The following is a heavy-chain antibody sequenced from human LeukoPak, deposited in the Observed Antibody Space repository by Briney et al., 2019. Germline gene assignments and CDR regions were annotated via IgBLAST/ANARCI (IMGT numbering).Heavy chain of an antibody. D-gene: IGHD1-26*01. CDR1: AYTFTAYY. CDR3: ARAREDAFDI. Sequence: ASVKVSCKASAYTFTAYYMHWVRQAPGQGLEWMGWINPSSGGTKYAQKFQGRVTMTRDTSINTAYMELSSLTSDDTAVYYCARAREDAFDIWGQGTMVTASS. V-gene: IGHV1-2*02. CDR2: INPSSGGT. J-gene: IGHJ3*02.